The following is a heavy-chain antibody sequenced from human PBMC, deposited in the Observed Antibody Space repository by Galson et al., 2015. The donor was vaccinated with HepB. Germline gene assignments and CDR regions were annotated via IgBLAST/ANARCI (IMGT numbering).Heavy chain of an antibody. V-gene: IGHV1-2*06. D-gene: IGHD2-15*01. J-gene: IGHJ5*02. CDR2: INPYSGGT. Sequence: QSGAEVKKPGTSVKVSCKASRYTFTAYYIHWVRQAPGHGLEWMGRINPYSGGTNYAQKFQGRVTMTRDTSITTAYMELSRLRSDDTAVYYCARGGAVGGPKFNWFDPWGQGTLVTVHS. CDR1: RYTFTAYY. CDR3: ARGGAVGGPKFNWFDP.